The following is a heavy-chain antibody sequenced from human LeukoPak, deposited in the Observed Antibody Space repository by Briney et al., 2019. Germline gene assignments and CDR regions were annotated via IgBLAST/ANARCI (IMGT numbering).Heavy chain of an antibody. CDR3: ARDGLWFGGQYYFDY. Sequence: ASVKVSCKASGYTFTGYAMNWARQAPRQGLEWMGWINTNTGNPTYAQGFTGRFVFSLDTSVSTAYLQISSLKAEDTAVYYCARDGLWFGGQYYFDYWGQGTLVTVSS. D-gene: IGHD3-10*01. V-gene: IGHV7-4-1*02. J-gene: IGHJ4*02. CDR1: GYTFTGYA. CDR2: INTNTGNP.